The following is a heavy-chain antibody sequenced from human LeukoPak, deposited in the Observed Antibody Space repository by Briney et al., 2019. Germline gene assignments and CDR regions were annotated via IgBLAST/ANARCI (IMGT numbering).Heavy chain of an antibody. V-gene: IGHV3-43*01. CDR2: ISWDGGST. Sequence: GGSLRLSCAASGFTFDDYTMHWVRQAPGKGLEWVSLISWDGGSTYYADSVKGRFTISRDNSKNTLYLQMNSLRAEDTAVYYCARTGEAANYYYYYMDVWGKGTTVTVSS. CDR1: GFTFDDYT. CDR3: ARTGEAANYYYYYMDV. D-gene: IGHD7-27*01. J-gene: IGHJ6*03.